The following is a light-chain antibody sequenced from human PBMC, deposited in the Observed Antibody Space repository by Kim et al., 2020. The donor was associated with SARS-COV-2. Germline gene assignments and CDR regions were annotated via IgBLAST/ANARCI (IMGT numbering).Light chain of an antibody. CDR2: VDSDGSH. CDR3: LTWGPGIRV. CDR1: SGHSTYA. J-gene: IGLJ2*01. V-gene: IGLV4-69*01. Sequence: SVKLTCTLSSGHSTYAIAWHQQLPEKGPRYLMNVDSDGSHTRGDGIPDRFSGSSSGAERHLTTSSLQPEDEAYYYCLTWGPGIRVFGGGTQLTVL.